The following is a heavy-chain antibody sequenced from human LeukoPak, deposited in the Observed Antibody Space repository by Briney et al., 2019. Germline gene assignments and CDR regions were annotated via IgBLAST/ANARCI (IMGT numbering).Heavy chain of an antibody. D-gene: IGHD3-3*01. Sequence: GGSLRLSCAASGFTFSGHAMGWVRQAPGKGLEWVSAMSGNGGGIGYADSVKGRFTISRDNSKNTLYLQMNSLRAEDTAVYYCAKDYDFWSGYYPDWGQGTLVTVSS. CDR1: GFTFSGHA. CDR2: MSGNGGGI. V-gene: IGHV3-23*01. CDR3: AKDYDFWSGYYPD. J-gene: IGHJ4*02.